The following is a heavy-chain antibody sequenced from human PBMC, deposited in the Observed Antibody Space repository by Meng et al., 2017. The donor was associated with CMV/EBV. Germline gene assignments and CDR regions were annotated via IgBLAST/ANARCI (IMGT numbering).Heavy chain of an antibody. CDR3: ARGGGGEWELLHYFDY. Sequence: QSQPLGEGSETPSATRSLTVAVYGVSFSGHYWSVSLQPPGKGLEWIGEINHSGSTNYNPSLKSRVTISVDTSKNQFSLKLSSVTAADTAVYYCARGGGGEWELLHYFDYWGQGTLVTVSS. J-gene: IGHJ4*02. CDR1: GVSFSGHY. D-gene: IGHD1-26*01. V-gene: IGHV4-34*01. CDR2: INHSGST.